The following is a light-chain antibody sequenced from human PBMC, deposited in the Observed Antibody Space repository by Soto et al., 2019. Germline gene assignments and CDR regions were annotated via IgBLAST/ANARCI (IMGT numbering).Light chain of an antibody. Sequence: EIVLTQSPGTLSLSPGERATLSCRASQSVTSNYLAWYQQKPGQAPRLLISGASSRATGIPDRFSGSGSETDFTLTISRLEPEDSAVYYCQQSGSSPRTFGQGTKVDIK. CDR3: QQSGSSPRT. V-gene: IGKV3-20*01. J-gene: IGKJ1*01. CDR1: QSVTSNY. CDR2: GAS.